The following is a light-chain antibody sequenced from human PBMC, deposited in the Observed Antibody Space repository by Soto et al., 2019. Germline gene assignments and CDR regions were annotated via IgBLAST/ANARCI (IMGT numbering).Light chain of an antibody. V-gene: IGLV1-40*01. CDR2: GNS. Sequence: QSVLTQPPSVSGSPGQSVTISCTWSSSNIGAGYDVHWYQQLPGTAPKLLIYGNSNRPSGVPDRFSGSKSGTSASLAITGLQAEDEADYYCQSYDSSLSGWVFGGGTKVTVL. CDR3: QSYDSSLSGWV. J-gene: IGLJ3*02. CDR1: SSNIGAGYD.